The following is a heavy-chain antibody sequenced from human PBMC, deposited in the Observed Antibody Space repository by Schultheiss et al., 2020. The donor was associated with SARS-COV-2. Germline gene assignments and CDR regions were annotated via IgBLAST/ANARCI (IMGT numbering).Heavy chain of an antibody. CDR1: GYTFSDYY. Sequence: ASVKVSCKASGYTFSDYYIHWVRQAPGQGLEWLGWINPNSGDTYYAQRFQGRVTTTRDTSISTAYMELSRLRSDDTAAYYCARAITMVRGATNWFDPWGQGTLVTVSS. CDR3: ARAITMVRGATNWFDP. CDR2: INPNSGDT. V-gene: IGHV1-2*02. J-gene: IGHJ5*02. D-gene: IGHD3-10*01.